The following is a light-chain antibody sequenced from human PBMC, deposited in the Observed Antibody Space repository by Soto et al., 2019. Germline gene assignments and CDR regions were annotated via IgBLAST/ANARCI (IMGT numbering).Light chain of an antibody. CDR3: HQYGSSPLT. CDR1: QSVSSNY. V-gene: IGKV3-20*01. J-gene: IGKJ1*01. CDR2: GAS. Sequence: EIVLTQSPGTLSLSPGERATLSCRASQSVSSNYLAWYQQKSGQAPRLLIYGASSRANGIPDRFSGSGSGTDSTLTISRLEPEDFAVYYCHQYGSSPLTFGQGTKVEIK.